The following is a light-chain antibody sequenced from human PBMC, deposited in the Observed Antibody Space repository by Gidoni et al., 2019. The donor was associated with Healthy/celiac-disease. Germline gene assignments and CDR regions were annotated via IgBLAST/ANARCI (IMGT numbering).Light chain of an antibody. CDR1: QLGDKY. Sequence: SYPLTPPPSVSVSPGQTASSTCSGAQLGDKYACWYQQKPVQSTVLVIYQDSKRPSGITERVFGSNTGNTATLIISGTQEMDEADDYCQEGDSSTYVVFGGGTKLTVL. V-gene: IGLV3-1*01. CDR3: QEGDSSTYVV. CDR2: QDS. J-gene: IGLJ2*01.